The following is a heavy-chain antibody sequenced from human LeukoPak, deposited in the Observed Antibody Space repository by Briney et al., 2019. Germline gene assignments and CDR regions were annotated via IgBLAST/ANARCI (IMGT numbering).Heavy chain of an antibody. CDR2: INHDGSSA. V-gene: IGHV3-74*01. J-gene: IGHJ6*03. Sequence: PGGSLRLSCAASGFTFSSYEMNWVRQAPGKGLVWVSRINHDGSSANYADSVKGRFTISRDNAKNTVYLQMNSLRAEDTALYYCARSGVYCSSTSCYHTVSYYYYMDVWGKGTTVTVSS. CDR3: ARSGVYCSSTSCYHTVSYYYYMDV. D-gene: IGHD2-2*01. CDR1: GFTFSSYE.